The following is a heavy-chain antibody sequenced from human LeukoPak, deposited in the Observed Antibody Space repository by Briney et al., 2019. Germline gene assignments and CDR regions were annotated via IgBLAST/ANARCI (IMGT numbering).Heavy chain of an antibody. CDR2: INHSGST. D-gene: IGHD2-2*01. Sequence: SETLSLTCTVSGVSISSYYWSWIRQPPGKGLEWIGEINHSGSTNYNPSLKSRVTISVDTSKNQFSLKLSSVTAADTAVYYCASLTSYCSSTSCQENDYWGQGNLVTVSS. CDR3: ASLTSYCSSTSCQENDY. V-gene: IGHV4-34*01. J-gene: IGHJ4*02. CDR1: GVSISSYY.